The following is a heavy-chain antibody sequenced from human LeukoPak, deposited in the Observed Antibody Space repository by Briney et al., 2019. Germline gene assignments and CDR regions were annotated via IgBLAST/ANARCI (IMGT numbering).Heavy chain of an antibody. V-gene: IGHV3-74*01. Sequence: HAGGSLRLSCAASGFTFSSYAMHWVRQAPGKGLVWVSRINTDGSSTSYADSVKGRFTISRDNAKNTLYLQMNSLRAEDTAVYYCARDQATHTDGAFDYWGQGTLVTVSS. CDR2: INTDGSST. J-gene: IGHJ4*02. D-gene: IGHD3-16*01. CDR1: GFTFSSYA. CDR3: ARDQATHTDGAFDY.